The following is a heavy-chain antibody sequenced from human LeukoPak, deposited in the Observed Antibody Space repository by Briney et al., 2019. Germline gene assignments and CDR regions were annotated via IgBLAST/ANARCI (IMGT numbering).Heavy chain of an antibody. CDR1: GGTFSSYA. Sequence: ASVKVSCKASGGTFSSYAISWVRQAPGQGLEWMGWISAYNGNTNYAQKLQGRVTMTTDTSTSTAYMELRSLRSDDTAVYYCAIVALIDDYWGQGTLVTVSS. V-gene: IGHV1-18*01. CDR2: ISAYNGNT. D-gene: IGHD3-3*02. J-gene: IGHJ4*02. CDR3: AIVALIDDY.